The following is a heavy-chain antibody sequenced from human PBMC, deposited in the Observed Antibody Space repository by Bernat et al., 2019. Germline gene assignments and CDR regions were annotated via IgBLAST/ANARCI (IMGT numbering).Heavy chain of an antibody. J-gene: IGHJ4*02. D-gene: IGHD3-22*01. V-gene: IGHV3-33*01. Sequence: QVQLVESGGGVVQPGRSLRLSCAASGFTFSSYGMHWVRQAPGKGLEWVAVIWDDGSNKYYADSVKGRFTISRDNSKNTLYLKMNSLRAEDTAVYYCAISSDYYDSSGYYDYWGQGTLVTVSS. CDR1: GFTFSSYG. CDR3: AISSDYYDSSGYYDY. CDR2: IWDDGSNK.